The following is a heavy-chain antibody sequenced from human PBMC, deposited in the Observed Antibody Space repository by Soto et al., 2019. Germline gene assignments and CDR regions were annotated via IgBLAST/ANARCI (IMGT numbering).Heavy chain of an antibody. J-gene: IGHJ4*02. CDR2: IGTAGQT. CDR3: AKDRGSCSSSSCDFDY. CDR1: GFTFSSYD. V-gene: IGHV3-13*01. Sequence: GGSLRLSCAASGFTFSSYDMHWVRQATRKGLEWVSGIGTAGQTFYPDSVKGRFTISRGNTKNTLDLQMNRLRAEDTALYYCAKDRGSCSSSSCDFDYWGQGTLVTVSS. D-gene: IGHD2-2*01.